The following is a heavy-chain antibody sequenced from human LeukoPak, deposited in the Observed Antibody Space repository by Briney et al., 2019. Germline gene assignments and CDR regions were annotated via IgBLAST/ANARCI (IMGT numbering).Heavy chain of an antibody. V-gene: IGHV3-23*01. CDR1: GFTFSSYA. CDR2: ISGSGGST. J-gene: IGHJ4*02. Sequence: PGGSLRLSCAASGFTFSSYAMSWVRQAPGKGLEWVSAISGSGGSTYYADSVKGRFIISRDNSKNTLYVQMNSLRAEDTAVYYCAKGGDWNDVSNYWGQGTLVTVSS. CDR3: AKGGDWNDVSNY. D-gene: IGHD1-1*01.